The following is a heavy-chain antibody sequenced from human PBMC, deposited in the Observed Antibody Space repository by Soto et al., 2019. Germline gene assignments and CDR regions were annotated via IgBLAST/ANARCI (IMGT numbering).Heavy chain of an antibody. CDR3: ARARSTVTTERALGY. CDR2: TSVYNGDS. D-gene: IGHD4-17*01. J-gene: IGHJ4*02. V-gene: IGHV1-18*01. Sequence: ASVKVSCKTSGYTFYSYDITWVRQAPGQGLEWMGTTSVYNGDSNVAQNLQGRVTMTIDKSTATAYMDLKNLTSDDTAVYYCARARSTVTTERALGYWGQGTLVIVSS. CDR1: GYTFYSYD.